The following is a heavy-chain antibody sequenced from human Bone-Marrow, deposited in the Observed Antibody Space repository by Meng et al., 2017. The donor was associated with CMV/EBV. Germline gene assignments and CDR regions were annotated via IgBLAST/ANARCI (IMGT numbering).Heavy chain of an antibody. CDR2: INHSGST. J-gene: IGHJ4*02. D-gene: IGHD3-22*01. CDR1: GGSFSGYY. V-gene: IGHV4-34*01. Sequence: SGTLTLTCAVYGGSFSGYYWSWIRQPPGKGLEGIGEINHSGSTNYNPSLKSRVTTSVDTSKNQYSLMLSSVTAAATAVYYCSRVIQASYDSSGYIFDWGQGTLVTFSS. CDR3: SRVIQASYDSSGYIFD.